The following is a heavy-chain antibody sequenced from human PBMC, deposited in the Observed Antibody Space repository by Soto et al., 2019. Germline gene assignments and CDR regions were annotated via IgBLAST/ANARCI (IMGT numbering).Heavy chain of an antibody. CDR3: ARGRRRFLEWSLDY. Sequence: GGSLRLSCAASGFTFSSYGMHWVRQAPGKGLEWVAVIWYDGSNKYYADSVKGRFTISRDNSKNTLYLQMNSLRAEDTAVYYCARGRRRFLEWSLDYWGQGTLVTVSS. CDR1: GFTFSSYG. CDR2: IWYDGSNK. J-gene: IGHJ4*02. V-gene: IGHV3-33*01. D-gene: IGHD3-3*01.